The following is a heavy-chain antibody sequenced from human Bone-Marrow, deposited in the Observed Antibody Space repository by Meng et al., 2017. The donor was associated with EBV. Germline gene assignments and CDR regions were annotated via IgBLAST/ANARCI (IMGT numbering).Heavy chain of an antibody. CDR2: FLPTLGAP. CDR3: ASESGRGYTPDY. D-gene: IGHD5-18*01. V-gene: IGHV1-69*01. J-gene: IGHJ4*02. Sequence: QVQVVQSAAEVKKPGSSSTVSCKTSGGPFRNYAISWVPQAPGQGLEWLGGFLPTLGAPNYAQKFHGRVSITADESTSTHYMDLSSLRSEDTAMYYCASESGRGYTPDYWGQGTLVTVSS. CDR1: GGPFRNYA.